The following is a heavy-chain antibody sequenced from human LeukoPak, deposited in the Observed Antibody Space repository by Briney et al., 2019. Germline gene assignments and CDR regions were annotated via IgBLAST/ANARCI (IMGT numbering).Heavy chain of an antibody. J-gene: IGHJ4*02. Sequence: SETLSLTCAVSGGSISSGGYSWSWIRQPPGKGLEWIGYIYYSGSTNYNPSLKSRVTISVDTSKNQFSLKLSSVTAADTAVYYCARSVGGRWLQLSDYWGQGTLVTVSS. V-gene: IGHV4-61*08. CDR2: IYYSGST. D-gene: IGHD5-24*01. CDR3: ARSVGGRWLQLSDY. CDR1: GGSISSGGYS.